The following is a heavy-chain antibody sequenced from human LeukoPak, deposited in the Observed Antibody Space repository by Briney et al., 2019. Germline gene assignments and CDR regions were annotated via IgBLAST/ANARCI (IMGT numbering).Heavy chain of an antibody. Sequence: SETLSLTCAVYGGSFSGYYWSWIRQPPGKGLEWIGYIYYTGSTNYNPSLKSRVTISVDTSKNQFSLKLSSVTAADTAVYYCARDRDSSSWYYYYYYMDVWGKGTTVTVSS. D-gene: IGHD6-13*01. CDR2: IYYTGST. CDR3: ARDRDSSSWYYYYYYMDV. V-gene: IGHV4-59*12. J-gene: IGHJ6*03. CDR1: GGSFSGYY.